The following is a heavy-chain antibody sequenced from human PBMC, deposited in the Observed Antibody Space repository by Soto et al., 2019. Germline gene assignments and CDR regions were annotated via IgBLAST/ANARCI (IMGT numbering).Heavy chain of an antibody. CDR3: ATAYCGGDCFNQGYYYYGMDV. J-gene: IGHJ6*02. CDR2: SSGYNGNT. Sequence: QVQLVQSGAEVKKPGASVKVSCKASGYTFTSYGIIWVRQAPGQGLEWMGWSSGYNGNTNYAQKFQGRVTMTTDTSTSTAYMELRSLRSDDTAGYYCATAYCGGDCFNQGYYYYGMDVWGQGTTVTVSS. CDR1: GYTFTSYG. D-gene: IGHD2-21*02. V-gene: IGHV1-18*01.